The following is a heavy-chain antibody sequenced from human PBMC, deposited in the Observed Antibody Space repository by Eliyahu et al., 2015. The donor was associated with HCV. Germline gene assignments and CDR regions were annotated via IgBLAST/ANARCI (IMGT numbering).Heavy chain of an antibody. CDR3: AREVVPAAMPNWFDP. Sequence: QVQLVESGGGVVQPGRSLRLSCAASGFXFSSYGMHWVRQAPGKGLEWVAVISYDGSNKYYADSVKGRFTISRDNSKNTLYLQMNSLRAEDTAVYYCAREVVPAAMPNWFDPWGQGTLVTVSS. V-gene: IGHV3-30*03. CDR1: GFXFSSYG. D-gene: IGHD2-2*01. CDR2: ISYDGSNK. J-gene: IGHJ5*02.